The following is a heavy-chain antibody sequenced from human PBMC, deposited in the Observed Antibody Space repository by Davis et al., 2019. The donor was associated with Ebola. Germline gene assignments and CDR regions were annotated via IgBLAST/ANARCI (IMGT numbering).Heavy chain of an antibody. D-gene: IGHD1-7*01. CDR2: INPKNEDG. CDR1: GNSFTTYG. V-gene: IGHV1-18*04. Sequence: ASVKVSCKASGNSFTTYGMSWVRHAPGQGLERMGWINPKNEDGNYEQKFQGRVTMTTDTSTSTAYMELRNLRSDDTAVYYCATGGKLHFEYWGQGTLVTVS. CDR3: ATGGKLHFEY. J-gene: IGHJ4*02.